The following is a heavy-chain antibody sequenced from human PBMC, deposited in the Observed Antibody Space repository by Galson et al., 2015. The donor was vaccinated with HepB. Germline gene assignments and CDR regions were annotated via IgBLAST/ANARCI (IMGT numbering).Heavy chain of an antibody. V-gene: IGHV4-39*01. CDR1: GGSISSSSYY. CDR3: ARHSSLVLLWFGELYT. J-gene: IGHJ4*02. Sequence: ETLSLTCTVSGGSISSSSYYWGWIRQPPGKGLEWIGSIYYSGSTYYNPSLKSRVTISVDTSKNQFSLKLSSVTAADTAVYYCARHSSLVLLWFGELYTWGQGTLVTVSS. D-gene: IGHD3-10*01. CDR2: IYYSGST.